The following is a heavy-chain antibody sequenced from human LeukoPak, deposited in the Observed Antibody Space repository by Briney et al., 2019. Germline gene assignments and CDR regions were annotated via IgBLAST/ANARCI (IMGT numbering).Heavy chain of an antibody. Sequence: PGGSLRLSCAASGFTFSSYAMSWVRQAPGKGLEWVSAISGSGGSTYYADSVKGRFTISRDNAKNSLYLQMNSLRAEDTAVYYCASYLSWGSPYFDYWGQGTLVTVSS. CDR3: ASYLSWGSPYFDY. D-gene: IGHD7-27*01. J-gene: IGHJ4*02. CDR2: ISGSGGST. V-gene: IGHV3-23*01. CDR1: GFTFSSYA.